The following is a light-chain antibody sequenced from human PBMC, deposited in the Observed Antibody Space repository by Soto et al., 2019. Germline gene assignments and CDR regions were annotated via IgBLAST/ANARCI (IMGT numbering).Light chain of an antibody. V-gene: IGKV3-11*01. Sequence: EIVFTQSPGTLSLSPGETVTLSCRASQSVSGYLDWFHQKPGQAPRLLIYDASNRANGIPARFSGSGSGTDLTLTISSLETEDFAVYACQQRSNWPTLTFGGGTKVDIK. J-gene: IGKJ4*01. CDR3: QQRSNWPTLT. CDR2: DAS. CDR1: QSVSGY.